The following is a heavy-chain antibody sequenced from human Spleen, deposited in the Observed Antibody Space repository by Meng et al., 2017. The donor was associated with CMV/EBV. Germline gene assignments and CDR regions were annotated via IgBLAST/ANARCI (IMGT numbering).Heavy chain of an antibody. V-gene: IGHV3-33*03. Sequence: LSCTASGFTFSKCGMHWVRQAPGKGLEWVAVIWYDGSEEYYADNVKGRFTISRDNYRHMLYLQMNNLRAEDTAVYYCAKAPYSGGFDSWGREPWSPSPQ. J-gene: IGHJ4*02. CDR3: AKAPYSGGFDS. D-gene: IGHD3-10*01. CDR2: IWYDGSEE. CDR1: GFTFSKCG.